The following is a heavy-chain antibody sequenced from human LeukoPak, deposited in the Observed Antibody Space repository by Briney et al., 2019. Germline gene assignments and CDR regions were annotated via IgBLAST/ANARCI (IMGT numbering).Heavy chain of an antibody. CDR2: ISSTSSYI. CDR3: ARALWSGPVYYGMDV. J-gene: IGHJ6*02. CDR1: GFTVSINY. D-gene: IGHD3-10*01. Sequence: GGSLRLSCAASGFTVSINYMTWVRQAPGKGLEWVSSISSTSSYIYYAESMKGRFTISRDNAKNSLYLQMNSLRAEDTAVYYCARALWSGPVYYGMDVWGQGTTVTVSS. V-gene: IGHV3-21*01.